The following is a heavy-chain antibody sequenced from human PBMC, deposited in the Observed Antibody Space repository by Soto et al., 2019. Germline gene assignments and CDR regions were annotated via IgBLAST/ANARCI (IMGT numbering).Heavy chain of an antibody. CDR3: AKDSGEPHYPPLYNWFHP. CDR1: GFTFSNYG. V-gene: IGHV3-30*18. CDR2: ISYAGSHK. J-gene: IGHJ5*02. D-gene: IGHD3-10*01. Sequence: QVQLVESGGGVVQPGRSLRLSCAASGFTFSNYGFHWVRQAPGQGLEWVAVISYAGSHKYYTDAVKGRFTISRDNSKNPVFLQMNNLGPDDTAVYYCAKDSGEPHYPPLYNWFHPWTRRTLVTVSS.